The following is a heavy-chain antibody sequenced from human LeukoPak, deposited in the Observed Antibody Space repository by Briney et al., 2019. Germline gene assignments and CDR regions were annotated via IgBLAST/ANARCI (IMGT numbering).Heavy chain of an antibody. CDR1: GFTFSSYS. D-gene: IGHD3-22*01. V-gene: IGHV3-48*01. Sequence: GGSLRLSCAASGFTFSSYSMNWVRQAPGKGLEWVSYISSSSSTIYYADSVKGRFTVSRDNAKNPLYPQMNSLRAEDTAVYYCARSRQHHYESSGNYKIFNWYFDLWGRGTLVTVSS. CDR3: ARSRQHHYESSGNYKIFNWYFDL. CDR2: ISSSSSTI. J-gene: IGHJ2*01.